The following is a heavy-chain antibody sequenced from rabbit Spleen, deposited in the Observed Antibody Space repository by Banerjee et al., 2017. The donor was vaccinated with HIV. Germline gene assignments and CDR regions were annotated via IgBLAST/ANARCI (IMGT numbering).Heavy chain of an antibody. V-gene: IGHV1S40*01. D-gene: IGHD8-1*01. J-gene: IGHJ6*01. Sequence: QSLEESGGDLVKPGASLTLTCTASGFSFSGSYWICWVRQAPGKGLEWIACIYAGSSGSTYYASWAKGRFTISKTSSTTVTLQMTSLTVADTATYFCARDTGSSFSSYGMDLWGPGTLVTVS. CDR1: GFSFSGSYW. CDR3: ARDTGSSFSSYGMDL. CDR2: IYAGSSGST.